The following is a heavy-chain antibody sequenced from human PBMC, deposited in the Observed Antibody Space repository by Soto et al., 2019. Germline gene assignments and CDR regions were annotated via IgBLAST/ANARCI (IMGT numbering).Heavy chain of an antibody. D-gene: IGHD6-13*01. J-gene: IGHJ6*02. CDR2: TSGSGGSK. CDR1: GFTISSYG. Sequence: PGGSLRVSCAAAGFTISSYGRSWVRPNTGKGLEWVSLTSGSGGSKFYADSVKGRFTISRDNSNNTLYLQMNSLRAEDTAVYYCAKDMVAAAGTPYYYYGMDVWGQGTTVTVSS. CDR3: AKDMVAAAGTPYYYYGMDV. V-gene: IGHV3-23*01.